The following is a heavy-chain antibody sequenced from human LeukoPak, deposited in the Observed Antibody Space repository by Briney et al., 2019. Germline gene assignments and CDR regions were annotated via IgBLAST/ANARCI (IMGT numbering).Heavy chain of an antibody. D-gene: IGHD3-10*01. CDR3: ARGDYYGSGTPGY. V-gene: IGHV3-21*01. Sequence: PGGSLRLSCAASGFTFSTYAMNWVRQAPGKGLEWVSSISSSSSYIYYADSVKGRFTISRDNAKNSLYLQINSLRAEDTAVYYCARGDYYGSGTPGYWGQGILVTVSS. CDR1: GFTFSTYA. CDR2: ISSSSSYI. J-gene: IGHJ4*02.